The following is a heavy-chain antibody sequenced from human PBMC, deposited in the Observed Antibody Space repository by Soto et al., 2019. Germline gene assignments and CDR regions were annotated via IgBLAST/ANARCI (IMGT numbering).Heavy chain of an antibody. CDR2: IKSKTDGGTT. V-gene: IGHV3-15*07. CDR3: TSEAYSTNILDRFAD. J-gene: IGHJ1*01. Sequence: GGSLRLSCAASGFTFSNAWINWVRQAPGKGLEWVGRIKSKTDGGTTDFAAPVKGRFAISRDDSKNMVYLQMNSLKTEDTGIYYCTSEAYSTNILDRFADWAHRTFVPVSS. CDR1: GFTFSNAW. D-gene: IGHD6-13*01.